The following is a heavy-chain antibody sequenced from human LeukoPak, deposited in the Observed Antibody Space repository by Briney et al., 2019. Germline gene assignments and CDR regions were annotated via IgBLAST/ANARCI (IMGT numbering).Heavy chain of an antibody. CDR3: ARDRGLMVYATPFDY. D-gene: IGHD2-8*01. Sequence: SETLSLTCTVSGGSISSYYWSWIRQPAGKGLEWIGRIYTSGSTNYNPSLKSRVTMSVDTSKNQFSLELSSVTAADTAVYYCARDRGLMVYATPFDYWGQGTLVTVSS. CDR2: IYTSGST. V-gene: IGHV4-4*07. J-gene: IGHJ4*02. CDR1: GGSISSYY.